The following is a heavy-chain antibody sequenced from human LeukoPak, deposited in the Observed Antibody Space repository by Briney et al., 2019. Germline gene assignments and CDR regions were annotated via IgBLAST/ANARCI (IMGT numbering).Heavy chain of an antibody. CDR1: GGSISSHY. J-gene: IGHJ6*03. D-gene: IGHD6-6*01. Sequence: SETLSLTCTVSGGSISSHYWSWIRQPPGKGLGWIGYIYYSGSTNYNPSLKSRVTISVDTSKNQFSLKLSSVPAADTAVYYCAMGSDYYYYYMDVWGKGTTVTVSS. V-gene: IGHV4-59*11. CDR2: IYYSGST. CDR3: AMGSDYYYYYMDV.